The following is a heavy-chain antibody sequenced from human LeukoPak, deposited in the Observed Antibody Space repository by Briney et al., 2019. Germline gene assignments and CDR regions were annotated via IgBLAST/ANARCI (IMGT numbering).Heavy chain of an antibody. CDR1: RFTLSNAW. Sequence: PGGSPRLPCAASRFTLSNAWMSWVRQAPGKGLEWVGRIKNKTDGGPTDYAAPAKGRFTTSRDDSKNTLYLQMNSLKTEDTAVYYCTTDPLYSSSWYSGDSWGKGTLVTVSS. V-gene: IGHV3-15*01. CDR3: TTDPLYSSSWYSGDS. CDR2: IKNKTDGGPT. D-gene: IGHD6-13*01. J-gene: IGHJ4*02.